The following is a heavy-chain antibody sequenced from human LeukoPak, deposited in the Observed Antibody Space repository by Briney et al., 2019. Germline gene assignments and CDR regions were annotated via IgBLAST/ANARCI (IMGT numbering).Heavy chain of an antibody. J-gene: IGHJ4*02. CDR3: ARDPMVRGAWWYYFDY. CDR1: GYTFTGYY. V-gene: IGHV1-2*02. Sequence: ASVKVSCKASGYTFTGYYMHWVRQAPGQGLEWMGWINPNSGGTNYAQKFQGRVTMTRDTSISTAYMELSRLRSDDTAVYYCARDPMVRGAWWYYFDYWGQGTLVTVSS. D-gene: IGHD3-10*01. CDR2: INPNSGGT.